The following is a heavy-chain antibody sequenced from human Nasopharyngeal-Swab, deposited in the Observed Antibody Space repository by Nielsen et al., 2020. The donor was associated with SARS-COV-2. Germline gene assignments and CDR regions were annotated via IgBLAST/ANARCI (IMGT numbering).Heavy chain of an antibody. Sequence: WVRQAPGQRLEWMGWINAGNGNTKYSQKFQDRVTITRDTSASTAYMELSSLRSEDTAVYYCARDPGAAAGLHYYYYYGMDVWGQGTTVTVSS. V-gene: IGHV1-3*01. CDR2: INAGNGNT. J-gene: IGHJ6*02. D-gene: IGHD6-13*01. CDR3: ARDPGAAAGLHYYYYYGMDV.